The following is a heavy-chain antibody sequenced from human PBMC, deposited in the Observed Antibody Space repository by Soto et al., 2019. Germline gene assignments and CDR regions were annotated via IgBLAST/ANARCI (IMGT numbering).Heavy chain of an antibody. Sequence: ASVKVSCKASGGTFSSYAISWVRQAPGQGLEWMGGIIPIFGTANYAQKFQGRVTITADESTSTAYMELSSLGSEDTAVYYCARDATRYYDPRGFDIWGQGTMVTVSS. V-gene: IGHV1-69*13. CDR2: IIPIFGTA. D-gene: IGHD3-22*01. CDR3: ARDATRYYDPRGFDI. CDR1: GGTFSSYA. J-gene: IGHJ3*02.